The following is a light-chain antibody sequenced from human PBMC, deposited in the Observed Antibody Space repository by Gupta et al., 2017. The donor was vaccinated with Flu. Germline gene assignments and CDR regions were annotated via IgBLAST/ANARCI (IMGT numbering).Light chain of an antibody. V-gene: IGKV3-11*01. Sequence: EIVLTQSPATLSLSPGERATLSCRASQSVAGQLAWYQQKPGQPPRLLIYDVSNRATGIPGRFSGSGSGTDFTLTISSLEPEDFAVYYCQQRNIWPLSFGGGTKVEIK. CDR1: QSVAGQ. CDR2: DVS. J-gene: IGKJ4*01. CDR3: QQRNIWPLS.